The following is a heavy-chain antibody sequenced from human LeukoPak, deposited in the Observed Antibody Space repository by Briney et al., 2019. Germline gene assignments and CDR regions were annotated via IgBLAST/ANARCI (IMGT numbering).Heavy chain of an antibody. CDR3: ARGSMHVYHLYTDY. D-gene: IGHD3-16*01. V-gene: IGHV3-7*01. J-gene: IGHJ4*02. Sequence: GGSLRLSCAASGFTYTNYWVSWFRQAPGQGLEWVASIKQDGSERYYADSVKGRFTISRDNAKNSLFLQLSRLRVEDTAVYYCARGSMHVYHLYTDYWGQGTLVTVSS. CDR1: GFTYTNYW. CDR2: IKQDGSER.